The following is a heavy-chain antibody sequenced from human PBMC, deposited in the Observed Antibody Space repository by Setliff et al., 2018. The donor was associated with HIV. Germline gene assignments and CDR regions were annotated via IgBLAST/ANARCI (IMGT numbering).Heavy chain of an antibody. D-gene: IGHD1-26*01. CDR2: IAYTGSG. Sequence: ETLSLTCTVSGGSISSRNFYWGWIRQPPGKGLEWIGSIAYTGSGYYNSSLKSRVTISVDTSRNECSLELTSVTAADTAVYYCAREVRWELPQGFDHWGQGSQVTVSS. J-gene: IGHJ4*02. CDR1: GGSISSRNFY. V-gene: IGHV4-39*07. CDR3: AREVRWELPQGFDH.